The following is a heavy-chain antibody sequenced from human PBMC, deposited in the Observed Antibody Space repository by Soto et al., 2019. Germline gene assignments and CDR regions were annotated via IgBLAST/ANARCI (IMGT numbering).Heavy chain of an antibody. CDR3: VGALTYGVPYYYYGMDV. J-gene: IGHJ6*02. Sequence: QPGGSLRLSCAASGFSFSTYLMGWVRQAPGKGLEWVANIKQGGNEKFYVDSVKGRFTISRDNDKKSLYLQMDSLRVEDTAVYYCVGALTYGVPYYYYGMDVWGQGTTVTVSS. CDR2: IKQGGNEK. CDR1: GFSFSTYL. D-gene: IGHD3-16*01. V-gene: IGHV3-7*01.